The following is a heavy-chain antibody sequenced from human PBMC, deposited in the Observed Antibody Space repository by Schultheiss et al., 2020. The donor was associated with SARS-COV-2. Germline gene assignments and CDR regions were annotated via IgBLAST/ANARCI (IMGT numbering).Heavy chain of an antibody. Sequence: GSLRLSCTVSGGSISSYYWSWIRQPAGKGLEWIGYIYYSGSTNYNPSLKSRVTMSVDTSKNQFSLKLSSVTAADTAVYYCGIDHSYYDFWSGYYEGTSLNPDYWGQGTLVTVSS. J-gene: IGHJ4*02. V-gene: IGHV4-59*12. CDR2: IYYSGST. D-gene: IGHD3-3*01. CDR3: GIDHSYYDFWSGYYEGTSLNPDY. CDR1: GGSISSYY.